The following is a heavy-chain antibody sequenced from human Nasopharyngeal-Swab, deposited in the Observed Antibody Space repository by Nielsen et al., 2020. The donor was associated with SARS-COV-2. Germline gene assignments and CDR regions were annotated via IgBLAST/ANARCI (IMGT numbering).Heavy chain of an antibody. CDR1: GYSFTSYW. Sequence: GGSLRLSCKGSGYSFTSYWISWVRQMPGKGLAWMGRIDPSDSYTNYSPSFQGHVTISADKSISTAYLQWISLKASDTAMYYCARHDGDGYNSFFYFDYWGQGTLVTVSS. CDR2: IDPSDSYT. CDR3: ARHDGDGYNSFFYFDY. D-gene: IGHD5-24*01. J-gene: IGHJ4*02. V-gene: IGHV5-10-1*01.